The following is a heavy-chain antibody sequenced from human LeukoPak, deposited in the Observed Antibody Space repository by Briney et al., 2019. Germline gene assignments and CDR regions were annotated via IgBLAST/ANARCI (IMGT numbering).Heavy chain of an antibody. V-gene: IGHV3-66*04. CDR2: IYSGGST. D-gene: IGHD6-13*01. CDR1: GFTVSSNY. J-gene: IGHJ3*02. CDR3: ARHSSSWYFAFDI. Sequence: PGGSLRLSCAASGFTVSSNYMSWVRQAPGKGLEWVSTIYSGGSTYYADSVKGRVTTSRDNSKNTLYLQMNSLRAEDTAVYYCARHSSSWYFAFDIWGQGTMVTVSS.